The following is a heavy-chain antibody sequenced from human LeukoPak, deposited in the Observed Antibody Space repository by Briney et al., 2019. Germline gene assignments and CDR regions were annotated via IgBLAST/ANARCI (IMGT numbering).Heavy chain of an antibody. CDR2: IYYSGST. V-gene: IGHV4-59*12. CDR3: ARARGDL. J-gene: IGHJ5*02. Sequence: SETLSLTCTVSGASISSYYWSWIRQPPGKGLEWIGYIYYSGSTNYNPSLKSRVTISVDTSKNQFSLKLSSVTAADTAVYYCARARGDLWGQGTLVTVSS. CDR1: GASISSYY.